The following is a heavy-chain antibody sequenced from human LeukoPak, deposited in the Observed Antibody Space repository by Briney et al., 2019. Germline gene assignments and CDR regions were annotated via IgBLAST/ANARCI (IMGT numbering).Heavy chain of an antibody. Sequence: GGSLRLSCAASGFTFSTYGMNWVRQAPGKGLEWVSAISAGGGNTYYADSVKGRFTISRDNSKNTLYLQVNSLRAEDTAVYYCAKGGKWDVTPFDYWGQGTLVTVSS. CDR1: GFTFSTYG. CDR3: AKGGKWDVTPFDY. D-gene: IGHD1-26*01. J-gene: IGHJ4*02. CDR2: ISAGGGNT. V-gene: IGHV3-23*01.